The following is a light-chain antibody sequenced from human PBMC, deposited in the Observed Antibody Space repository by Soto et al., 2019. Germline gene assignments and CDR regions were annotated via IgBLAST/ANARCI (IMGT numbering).Light chain of an antibody. V-gene: IGKV3-20*01. CDR2: DAS. CDR3: QQYGSTPWT. CDR1: QSVGSSY. Sequence: EIVLTQSPGTLSLSLGERATLSCRASQSVGSSYLAWYQQKPGQAPRLLIYDASSRATAIPDRFSGSGSGTDFTLTISRLEPEDFAVYYCQQYGSTPWTFGQGTKVELK. J-gene: IGKJ1*01.